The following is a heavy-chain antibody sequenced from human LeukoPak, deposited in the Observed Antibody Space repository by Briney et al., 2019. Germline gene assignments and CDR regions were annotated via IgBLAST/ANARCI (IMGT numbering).Heavy chain of an antibody. V-gene: IGHV4-30-2*01. J-gene: IGHJ6*02. CDR2: IYHSGST. CDR3: ARVPHYYYGMDV. D-gene: IGHD1-14*01. CDR1: GGSISSGGYS. Sequence: ASETLSLTCAVSGGSISSGGYSWSWIRQPPGKGLEWIGYIYHSGSTYYNPSLKSRVTISVDRSKNQFSLKLSSVTAADTAVYYCARVPHYYYGMDVWGQGTTVTVSS.